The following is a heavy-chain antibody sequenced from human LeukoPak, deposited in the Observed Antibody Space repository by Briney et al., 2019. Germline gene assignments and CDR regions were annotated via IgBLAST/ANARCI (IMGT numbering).Heavy chain of an antibody. V-gene: IGHV4-59*01. CDR2: IYYSGST. D-gene: IGHD1-26*01. J-gene: IGHJ1*01. CDR3: ARPIVGAKGFYFQH. CDR1: GGSFSSYY. Sequence: SETLSLTCAVYGGSFSSYYWSWIRQPPGKGLEWIGYIYYSGSTNYNPSLKSRVTISVDTSKNQFSLKLSSVTAADTAVYYCARPIVGAKGFYFQHWGQGTLVTVSS.